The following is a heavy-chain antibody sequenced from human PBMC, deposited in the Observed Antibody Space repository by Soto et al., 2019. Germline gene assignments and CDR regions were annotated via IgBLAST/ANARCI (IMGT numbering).Heavy chain of an antibody. CDR2: IIPIFGTA. Sequence: QVQLVQSGAEVKKPGSSVKVSCKASGGTFSSYAISWVRQAPGQGLEWMGGIIPIFGTANYAQKFQGRVTITADKSTRTAYMELSSLRSEDTAVYYCARATNNYYDSSRWYDYDYYGMDVWGQGTTVTVSS. CDR3: ARATNNYYDSSRWYDYDYYGMDV. D-gene: IGHD3-22*01. J-gene: IGHJ6*02. CDR1: GGTFSSYA. V-gene: IGHV1-69*06.